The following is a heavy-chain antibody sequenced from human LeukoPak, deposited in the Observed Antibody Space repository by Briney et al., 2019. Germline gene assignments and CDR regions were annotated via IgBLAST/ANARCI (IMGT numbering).Heavy chain of an antibody. CDR2: ISGSGGST. V-gene: IGHV3-23*01. Sequence: GGSLRLSCAASGFTFSSYAMSWVRQAPGKGLEWVSAISGSGGSTYYADSVKGRFTTSRDNSKNTLYLQMNSLRAEDTAVYYCAYTASSSLSFDYWGQGTLVTVSS. CDR1: GFTFSSYA. J-gene: IGHJ4*02. CDR3: AYTASSSLSFDY. D-gene: IGHD6-6*01.